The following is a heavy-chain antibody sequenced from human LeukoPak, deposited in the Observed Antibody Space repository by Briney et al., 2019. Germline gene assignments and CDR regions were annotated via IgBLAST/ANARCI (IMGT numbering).Heavy chain of an antibody. CDR1: GYTFTTYP. V-gene: IGHV1-2*06. Sequence: ASVKVSCKASGYTFTTYPINWVRQAPGQGLEWMGRINPNSGGTNYAQKFQGRVTMTRDTSISTAYMELSRLRSDDTAVYYCARDHPDYYFDYWGQGTLVTVSS. CDR2: INPNSGGT. CDR3: ARDHPDYYFDY. J-gene: IGHJ4*02.